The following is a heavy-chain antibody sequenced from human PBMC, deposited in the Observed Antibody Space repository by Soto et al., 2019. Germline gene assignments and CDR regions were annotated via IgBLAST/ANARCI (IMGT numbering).Heavy chain of an antibody. J-gene: IGHJ4*02. V-gene: IGHV4-39*01. CDR2: IYYSGST. D-gene: IGHD7-27*01. CDR1: GGSISSSSYY. Sequence: PSETLSLTCTVSGGSISSSSYYWGWIRQPPGKGLEWIGSIYYSGSTYYNPSLKSRVTISVDTSKNQFSLKLGSVTAADTAVYYCARFGTTWVDYWGQGTLVIVSS. CDR3: ARFGTTWVDY.